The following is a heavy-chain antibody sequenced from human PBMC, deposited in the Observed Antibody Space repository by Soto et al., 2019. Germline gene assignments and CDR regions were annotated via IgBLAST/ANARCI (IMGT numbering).Heavy chain of an antibody. D-gene: IGHD3-3*01. CDR1: GYTFTSYG. CDR2: ISAYNGNT. Sequence: ASVKVSCKASGYTFTSYGISWVRQAPGQGLEWMGWISAYNGNTNYAQKLQGRVTMTTDTSTSTAYMGLRSLRSDDTAVYYCARDTYFDFWSGYRSWFVPWGQGTLVTVSS. CDR3: ARDTYFDFWSGYRSWFVP. J-gene: IGHJ5*02. V-gene: IGHV1-18*01.